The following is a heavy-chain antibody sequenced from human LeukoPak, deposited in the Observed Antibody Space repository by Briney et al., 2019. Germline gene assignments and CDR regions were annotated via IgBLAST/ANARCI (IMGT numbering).Heavy chain of an antibody. CDR3: AKDSKRWKTYYYASGSYHFDY. J-gene: IGHJ4*02. Sequence: PGGSLRLSCAASGFTFSSYGMHWVRQAPGKGLGWVAFIRFDGSNKYYADSVKGRFTISRDNSKNTLYLQMNSLRPEDTAVYYCAKDSKRWKTYYYASGSYHFDYWGQGTLVTVSS. V-gene: IGHV3-30*02. D-gene: IGHD3-10*01. CDR1: GFTFSSYG. CDR2: IRFDGSNK.